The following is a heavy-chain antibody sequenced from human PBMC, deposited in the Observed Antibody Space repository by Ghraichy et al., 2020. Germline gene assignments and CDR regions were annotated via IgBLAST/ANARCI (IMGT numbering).Heavy chain of an antibody. J-gene: IGHJ3*02. V-gene: IGHV4-39*01. CDR1: GGSISSSSYY. Sequence: SETLSLTCTVSGGSISSSSYYWGWIRQPPGKGLEWIGSIYYSGSTYYNPSLKSRVTISVDTSKNQFSLKLSSVTAADTAVYYCASPHFLYSGSLFAFDIWGQGTMVTVSS. D-gene: IGHD1-26*01. CDR3: ASPHFLYSGSLFAFDI. CDR2: IYYSGST.